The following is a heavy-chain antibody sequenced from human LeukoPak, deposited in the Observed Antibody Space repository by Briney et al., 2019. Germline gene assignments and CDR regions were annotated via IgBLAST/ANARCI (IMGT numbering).Heavy chain of an antibody. Sequence: KASQTLSLTCTVSGGSISSGSYYWSWIRQPAGKGLEWIGRIYTSGSTNYNPSLKSRVTILVDTSKNQFSLKLSSVTAADTAVYYCAREAYYYDSSGLNGNAFDIWGQGTMVTVSS. CDR1: GGSISSGSYY. V-gene: IGHV4-61*02. J-gene: IGHJ3*02. CDR2: IYTSGST. D-gene: IGHD3-22*01. CDR3: AREAYYYDSSGLNGNAFDI.